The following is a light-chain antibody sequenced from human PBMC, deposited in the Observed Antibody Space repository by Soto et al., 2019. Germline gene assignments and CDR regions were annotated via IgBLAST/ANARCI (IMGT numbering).Light chain of an antibody. Sequence: EIVGTQSPGTLSLSPGDRATLSCRASQSVIGTYLAWYQQKPGQPPRLLIYGESMRATGIPYRFSGSGSGTDFTLTISRLEPEDFAAYYCQQYGSPLWTFGQGTKVEI. CDR3: QQYGSPLWT. CDR2: GES. J-gene: IGKJ1*01. V-gene: IGKV3-20*01. CDR1: QSVIGTY.